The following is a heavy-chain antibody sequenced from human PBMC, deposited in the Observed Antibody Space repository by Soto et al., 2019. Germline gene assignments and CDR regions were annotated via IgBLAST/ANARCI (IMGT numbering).Heavy chain of an antibody. V-gene: IGHV4-34*01. Sequence: QVQLQQWGAGLLKPSETLSLTCAVYGGSFSGYYWSWIRQPPGKGLEWIGEINHSGSTNYNPSLKNRVTISVDTSKHQFSLKLSSVTAADTAVYYCARRGYSYEKKKRYYFDYWGQGTLVTDSS. CDR2: INHSGST. J-gene: IGHJ4*02. CDR1: GGSFSGYY. D-gene: IGHD5-18*01. CDR3: ARRGYSYEKKKRYYFDY.